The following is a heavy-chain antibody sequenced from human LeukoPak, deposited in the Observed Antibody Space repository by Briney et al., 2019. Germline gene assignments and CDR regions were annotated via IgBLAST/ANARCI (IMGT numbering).Heavy chain of an antibody. CDR3: ATDSDDSSGYYPYYFDY. V-gene: IGHV1-2*02. Sequence: ASVKVSCKASGYTFTGYYMHWVRQAPGQGLEWMGWINPNSGGTNYAQKFQGRVTMTEDTSTDTAYMELSSLRSEDTAVYYCATDSDDSSGYYPYYFDYWGQGTLVTVSS. CDR1: GYTFTGYY. D-gene: IGHD3-22*01. J-gene: IGHJ4*02. CDR2: INPNSGGT.